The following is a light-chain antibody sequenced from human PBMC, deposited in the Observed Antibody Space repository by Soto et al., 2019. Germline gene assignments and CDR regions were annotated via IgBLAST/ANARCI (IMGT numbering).Light chain of an antibody. V-gene: IGLV1-44*01. J-gene: IGLJ2*01. CDR3: AAWDDSLNGQL. CDR2: SNN. Sequence: QLVLTQPPSASGTPGQRVTISCSGSSSNIGSNYVYWYQQLPGTAPKLLIYSNNQRPSGVPDRFSGSKSDTSASLAISGLQSEDEADYYCAAWDDSLNGQLFGGGTKVTVL. CDR1: SSNIGSNY.